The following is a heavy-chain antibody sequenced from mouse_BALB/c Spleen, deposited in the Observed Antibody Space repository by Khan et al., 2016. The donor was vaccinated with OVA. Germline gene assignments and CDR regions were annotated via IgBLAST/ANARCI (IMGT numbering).Heavy chain of an antibody. D-gene: IGHD1-1*01. V-gene: IGHV5-6-4*01. CDR3: SRDRHYYGSSFYFVY. CDR2: ITSGGSYT. CDR1: GFTFSSYY. Sequence: EVELVESGGGLVKPGGSLKFSCAASGFTFSSYYMSWVRKTPEKRLEWVATITSGGSYTYYPDSVKGRFTISRDNAKHTLYLQMRSLKSEDTAMSYCSRDRHYYGSSFYFVYWGQGTTLTVSS. J-gene: IGHJ2*01.